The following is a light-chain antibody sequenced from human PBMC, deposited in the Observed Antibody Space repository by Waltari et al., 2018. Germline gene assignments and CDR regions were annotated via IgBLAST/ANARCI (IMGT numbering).Light chain of an antibody. J-gene: IGKJ5*01. CDR2: EAS. V-gene: IGKV3D-15*01. CDR3: QQCNDGPPAIT. CDR1: QCCGDT. Sequence: RTMQCCGDTVAWYQQKPGQAHRLLIYEASTRATCVPAMFSGSGSGTDFTLTISSLQSEDFAIYYCQQCNDGPPAITFGQGTRLEIK.